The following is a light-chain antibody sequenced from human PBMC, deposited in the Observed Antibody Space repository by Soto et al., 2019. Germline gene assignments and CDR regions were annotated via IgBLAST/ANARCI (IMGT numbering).Light chain of an antibody. CDR3: CSYAGSNNDV. Sequence: QSALTQPPSASGSPGQSVTISCTGTSSDVGAYNYLSWYQQHPGKAPKLMIYEVSKRPSGVPDRFSGSKSGNTASLTVSGLQAEDEADYYCCSYAGSNNDVFGTGTKLTVL. CDR2: EVS. CDR1: SSDVGAYNY. V-gene: IGLV2-8*01. J-gene: IGLJ1*01.